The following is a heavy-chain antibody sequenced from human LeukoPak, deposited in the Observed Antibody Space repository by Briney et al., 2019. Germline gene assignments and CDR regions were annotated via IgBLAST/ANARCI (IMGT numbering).Heavy chain of an antibody. Sequence: VSVKVSCKASGYTFTSYAMHWVRQAPGQRLEWMGCINAGNGNTKYSQKFQGRVTITRDTSASTAYMELSSLRSEDTAVYYCARDFYSGSYYFDYWGQGTLVTVSS. J-gene: IGHJ4*02. D-gene: IGHD1-26*01. CDR2: INAGNGNT. CDR3: ARDFYSGSYYFDY. V-gene: IGHV1-3*01. CDR1: GYTFTSYA.